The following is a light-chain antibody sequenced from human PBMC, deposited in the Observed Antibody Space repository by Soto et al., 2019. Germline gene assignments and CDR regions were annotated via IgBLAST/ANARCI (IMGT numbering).Light chain of an antibody. V-gene: IGLV2-14*01. CDR1: STDVGGYNY. CDR3: GSYSSTDTPFV. J-gene: IGLJ1*01. Sequence: QSALAQPSSVSGSPGQSITISCTGTSTDVGGYNYVSWYQHHSAKAPKLLIYEVTNRPSGISDRFSGSKSVNTASLTISGLQAEDESDYYCGSYSSTDTPFVFGTGTKVTVL. CDR2: EVT.